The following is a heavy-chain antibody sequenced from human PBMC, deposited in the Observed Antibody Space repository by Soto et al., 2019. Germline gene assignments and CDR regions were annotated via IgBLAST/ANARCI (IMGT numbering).Heavy chain of an antibody. V-gene: IGHV3-23*05. CDR3: ARGGPRDGYRDLDY. CDR1: GFTFSSFA. Sequence: DVQLLESGGDLVQPGGSLRLSCAASGFTFSSFAMTWVRQAPGKGLEWVASVTNTGSSTYYVDSVKGRFTFTSDNSKNALFLQMSSLRAEDTAVYYCARGGPRDGYRDLDYWGQGTEVTVSS. J-gene: IGHJ4*02. D-gene: IGHD5-18*01. CDR2: VTNTGSST.